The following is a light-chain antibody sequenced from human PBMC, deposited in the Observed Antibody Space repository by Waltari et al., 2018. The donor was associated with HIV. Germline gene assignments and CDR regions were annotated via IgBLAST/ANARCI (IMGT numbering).Light chain of an antibody. CDR2: GAS. J-gene: IGKJ4*01. CDR1: QSVSSSY. Sequence: EIVLTQSPGTLSLSPGERATLSCRASQSVSSSYLAWYQQKPGQAPRLLIYGASSRATGIPDRFSGSGSGTDFTLTISRLEPEDFAVYYCQQYGSSPPRITFGGGTKVEIK. V-gene: IGKV3-20*01. CDR3: QQYGSSPPRIT.